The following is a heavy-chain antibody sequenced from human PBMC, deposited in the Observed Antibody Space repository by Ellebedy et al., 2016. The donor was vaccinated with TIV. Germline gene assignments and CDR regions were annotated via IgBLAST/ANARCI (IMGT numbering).Heavy chain of an antibody. D-gene: IGHD4-17*01. V-gene: IGHV1-2*04. CDR2: INPNSGGT. J-gene: IGHJ4*02. Sequence: AASVKVSCKASGYTFTDYYIHWVRQAPGQGLEWMGWINPNSGGTNYAQKFQCWVTMTRDTSISTAYMELSRLRSDDTAVYYCARDGAVTTVFDYWGQGTLVTVSS. CDR1: GYTFTDYY. CDR3: ARDGAVTTVFDY.